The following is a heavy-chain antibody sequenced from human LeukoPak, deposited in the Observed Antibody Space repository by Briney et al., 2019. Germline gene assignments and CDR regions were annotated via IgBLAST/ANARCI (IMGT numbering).Heavy chain of an antibody. Sequence: GASVKVSCKASGYTFTNYGIIWVRQAPGQGLEWMGWISAYNGNTNYAQKLQGRVAMTTDTSTSTAYMELRSLRSDDTAVYYCARDLLITFGGVIVISPPFDYWGQGTLVTVSS. CDR2: ISAYNGNT. D-gene: IGHD3-16*02. CDR3: ARDLLITFGGVIVISPPFDY. J-gene: IGHJ4*02. V-gene: IGHV1-18*01. CDR1: GYTFTNYG.